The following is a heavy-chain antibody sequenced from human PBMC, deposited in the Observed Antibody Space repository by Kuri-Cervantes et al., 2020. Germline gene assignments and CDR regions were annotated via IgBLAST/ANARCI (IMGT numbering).Heavy chain of an antibody. CDR1: GYTLTELS. CDR2: FDPEDGET. CDR3: ATDRGYSSGWYYFDY. V-gene: IGHV1-24*01. Sequence: ASVKVSCKVSGYTLTELSMHWVRQAPGKGLEWMGGFDPEDGETIYAQKFQGRVTMTEDTSTDTAYMELSSLRSEDTAVYYSATDRGYSSGWYYFDYWGQGTLVTVSS. D-gene: IGHD6-19*01. J-gene: IGHJ4*02.